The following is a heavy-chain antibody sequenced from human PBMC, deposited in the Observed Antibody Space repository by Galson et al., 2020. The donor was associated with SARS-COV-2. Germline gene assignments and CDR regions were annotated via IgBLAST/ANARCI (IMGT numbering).Heavy chain of an antibody. Sequence: ASVQVSCKVSGYTLPELSLHWVRQAPGKGLEWMGGFDPEDGETIYAQKFQGRVTMTEDPSTDTAYMELSRLRSDDTAVYYCATAPPVLSVAGTSYWFDPWGQGTLVIVAS. CDR1: GYTLPELS. D-gene: IGHD6-19*01. J-gene: IGHJ5*02. V-gene: IGHV1-24*01. CDR3: ATAPPVLSVAGTSYWFDP. CDR2: FDPEDGET.